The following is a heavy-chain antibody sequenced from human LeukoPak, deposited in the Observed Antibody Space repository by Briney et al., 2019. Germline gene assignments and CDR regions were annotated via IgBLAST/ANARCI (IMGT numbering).Heavy chain of an antibody. V-gene: IGHV3-48*01. J-gene: IGHJ4*02. CDR1: GFTFSGYS. Sequence: GGSLRLSCAASGFTFSGYSMSWARQAPGKGLEWFSYISSSSSTIHYADSVKGRFTISRDNVKNSLYLQMNSLRGEDTAVYYCARVVGDSGSYLHWGQGTLVTVSS. CDR3: ARVVGDSGSYLH. D-gene: IGHD3-10*01. CDR2: ISSSSSTI.